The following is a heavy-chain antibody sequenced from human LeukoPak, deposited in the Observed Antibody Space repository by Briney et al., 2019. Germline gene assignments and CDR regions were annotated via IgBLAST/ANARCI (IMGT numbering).Heavy chain of an antibody. J-gene: IGHJ5*02. D-gene: IGHD6-13*01. V-gene: IGHV3-33*06. CDR2: IWYDGSNK. CDR1: GFTFSSYG. CDR3: AKEGSGYSSSWENWFDP. Sequence: GRSLRLSCAASGFTFSSYGMHWVRQAPGKGLEWVAVIWYDGSNKYYADSVKGRFTISRDNSKNTLYLQMNSLRAEDTAVYYCAKEGSGYSSSWENWFDPWGQGTLVTVSS.